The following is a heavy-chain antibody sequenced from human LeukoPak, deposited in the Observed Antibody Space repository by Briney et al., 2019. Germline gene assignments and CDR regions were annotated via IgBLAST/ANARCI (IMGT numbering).Heavy chain of an antibody. J-gene: IGHJ3*02. D-gene: IGHD2-2*01. Sequence: PSETLSLTCTVSGASVSSSTSYWSWIRQPPGKGLEWIGYIYYSGSTNYNPSLESRVAISMDTSRNHFSLKLSSVTAADTAVYYCARDRCGRTSCYPGAFDIWGQGTMVTVSS. CDR2: IYYSGST. CDR1: GASVSSSTSY. V-gene: IGHV4-61*03. CDR3: ARDRCGRTSCYPGAFDI.